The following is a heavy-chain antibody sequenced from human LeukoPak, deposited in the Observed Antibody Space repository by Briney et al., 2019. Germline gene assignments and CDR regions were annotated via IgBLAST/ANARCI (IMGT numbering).Heavy chain of an antibody. CDR2: IRAYNSNT. D-gene: IGHD1-26*01. CDR1: SYTLTSYG. CDR3: ARVLIVGATDDSWFDR. Sequence: ASLKLSCKASSYTLTSYGISWVRQARGQGLEWMGWIRAYNSNTNYAQKLQGRVTMTTDKSASTDYMELRSLRSDDTAVYYCARVLIVGATDDSWFDRRGQGTMLTVRS. J-gene: IGHJ5*02. V-gene: IGHV1-18*01.